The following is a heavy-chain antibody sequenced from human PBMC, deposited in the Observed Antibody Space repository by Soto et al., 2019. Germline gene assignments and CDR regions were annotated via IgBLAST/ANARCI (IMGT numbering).Heavy chain of an antibody. Sequence: QVQLEQSGDEVKKRGASVKVSCKAAGYIFVNYGIAWVRQAPGPGLEWLGWISPYTGNTYYAAKDQGRRTLSTDTRTSTAFMDLGSLTSADTAVFYCAMVDLYVAPTPQDVWGRGTTVTVSS. CDR2: ISPYTGNT. CDR1: GYIFVNYG. V-gene: IGHV1-18*01. CDR3: AMVDLYVAPTPQDV. J-gene: IGHJ6*02. D-gene: IGHD3-16*01.